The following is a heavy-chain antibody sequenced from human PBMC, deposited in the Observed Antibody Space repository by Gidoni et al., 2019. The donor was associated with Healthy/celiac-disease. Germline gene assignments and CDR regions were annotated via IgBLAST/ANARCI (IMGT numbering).Heavy chain of an antibody. CDR2: ISYDGSNK. D-gene: IGHD2-2*01. CDR3: ARDRECSSTSCYRYRSYNWFDP. CDR1: GFTFSSSA. J-gene: IGHJ5*02. V-gene: IGHV3-30-3*01. Sequence: QVQLVESGGGVVQPGRSLRLSCAASGFTFSSSALHWVRQAPGKGLGWVAVISYDGSNKYYADSVKGRFTISRDNSKNTLYLQMNSLRAEDTAVYYCARDRECSSTSCYRYRSYNWFDPWGQGTLVTVSS.